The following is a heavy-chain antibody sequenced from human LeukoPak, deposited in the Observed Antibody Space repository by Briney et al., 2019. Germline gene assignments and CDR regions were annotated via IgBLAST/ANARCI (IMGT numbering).Heavy chain of an antibody. CDR3: VREKNGWFDP. J-gene: IGHJ5*02. V-gene: IGHV1-18*01. Sequence: GASVKVSCKTSGYTFTIYGITWVRQAPGQGLEWMGWINPYSGDTSFAQKFRDRVTMTTDTSTTTAYMEVRSLRSDDTAVYYCVREKNGWFDPWGQGTLVTVSS. CDR1: GYTFTIYG. D-gene: IGHD2-8*01. CDR2: INPYSGDT.